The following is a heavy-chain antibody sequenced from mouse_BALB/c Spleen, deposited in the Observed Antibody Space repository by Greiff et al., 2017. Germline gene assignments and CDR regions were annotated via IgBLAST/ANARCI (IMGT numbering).Heavy chain of an antibody. CDR1: GFTFSSFG. CDR2: ISSGSSTI. V-gene: IGHV5-17*02. CDR3: ARWGNYYFDY. D-gene: IGHD2-1*01. J-gene: IGHJ2*01. Sequence: EVQLQESGGGLVQPGGSRKLSCAASGFTFSSFGMHWVRQAPEKGLEWVAYISSGSSTIYYADTVKGRFTISRDNPKNTLFLQMTSLRSEDTAMYYCARWGNYYFDYWGQGTTLTVSS.